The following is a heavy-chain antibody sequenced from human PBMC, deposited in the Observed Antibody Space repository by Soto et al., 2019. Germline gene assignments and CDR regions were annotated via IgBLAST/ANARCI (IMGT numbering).Heavy chain of an antibody. D-gene: IGHD3-3*01. CDR1: GGYISSSSYY. Sequence: SQTLSLTCTVSGGYISSSSYYWGWIRQPPGKGLEWIGYIYYSGSTNYNPSLKSRVTISVDTSKNQFSLKLSSVTAADTAVYYCARHPPYYDFWSGSPPKNDYYYYYMDVWGKGTTVTVSS. J-gene: IGHJ6*03. CDR3: ARHPPYYDFWSGSPPKNDYYYYYMDV. CDR2: IYYSGST. V-gene: IGHV4-61*05.